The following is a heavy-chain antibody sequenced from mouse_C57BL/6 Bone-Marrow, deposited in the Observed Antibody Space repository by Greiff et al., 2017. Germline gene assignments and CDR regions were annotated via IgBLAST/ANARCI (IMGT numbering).Heavy chain of an antibody. Sequence: QVQLQQPGAELVKPGASVKLSCKASGYTFTSYWMQWVKQRPGQGLEWIGEIDPSDSYTNYNQKFKGKATLTVDTSSSTAYMQLSSLTSEDSAVYYCARVVAFAYWGQGTLVTVSA. D-gene: IGHD1-1*02. CDR3: ARVVAFAY. CDR1: GYTFTSYW. V-gene: IGHV1-50*01. J-gene: IGHJ3*01. CDR2: IDPSDSYT.